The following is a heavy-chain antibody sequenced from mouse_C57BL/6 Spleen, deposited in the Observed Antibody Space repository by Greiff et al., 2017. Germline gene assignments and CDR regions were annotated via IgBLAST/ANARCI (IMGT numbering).Heavy chain of an antibody. CDR3: ARNSYDYDEAWFAY. CDR1: GFSLTSYG. D-gene: IGHD2-4*01. CDR2: IWSGGST. J-gene: IGHJ3*01. V-gene: IGHV2-2*01. Sequence: QVQLKQSGPGLVQPSQSLSITCTVSGFSLTSYGVHWVRQSPGKGLEWLGVIWSGGSTDYNAAFISRLSISKDNSKSQVFFKMNSLQADDTAIYYCARNSYDYDEAWFAYWGQGTLVTVSA.